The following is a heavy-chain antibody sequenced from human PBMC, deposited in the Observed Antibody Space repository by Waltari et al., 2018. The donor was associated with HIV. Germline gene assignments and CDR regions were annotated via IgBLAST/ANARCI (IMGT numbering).Heavy chain of an antibody. D-gene: IGHD2-2*01. V-gene: IGHV4-4*02. CDR2: IYHSGST. CDR1: GSSISSSNW. Sequence: QVQLQESGPGLVKPSGTLSLTCAVSGSSISSSNWWSWVRQPPGKGLEWIGEIYHSGSTNYNPSLKSRVTISVDKSKNQFSLKLSSVTAADTAVYYCARAACSSTSCYRGGLYYYYGMDVWGQGTTVTVSS. CDR3: ARAACSSTSCYRGGLYYYYGMDV. J-gene: IGHJ6*02.